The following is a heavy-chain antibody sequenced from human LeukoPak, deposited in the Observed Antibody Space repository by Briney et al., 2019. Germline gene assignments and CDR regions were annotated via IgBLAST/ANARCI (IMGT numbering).Heavy chain of an antibody. CDR1: GFTFSSYG. CDR2: ISYDGSNK. J-gene: IGHJ6*02. D-gene: IGHD5-12*01. Sequence: GRSLRLSCAASGFTFSSYGMHWVRQAPGKGLEWVAVISYDGSNKYYADSVKGRFTISRDNSKNTLYLQMNSLRAEDTAVYYCAKDQARRGYSGYGPDGVYYYYGMDVWGQGTTVTVSS. V-gene: IGHV3-30*18. CDR3: AKDQARRGYSGYGPDGVYYYYGMDV.